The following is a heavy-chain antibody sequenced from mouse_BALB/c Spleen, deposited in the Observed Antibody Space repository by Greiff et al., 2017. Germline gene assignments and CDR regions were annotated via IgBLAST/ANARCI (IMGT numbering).Heavy chain of an antibody. CDR1: GFTFSSFG. Sequence: EVKLVESGGGLVQPGGSRKLSCAASGFTFSSFGMHWVRQAPEKGLEWVAYISSGRSTIYYADTVKGRFTISRDNPKNTLFLQMTSLRSEDTAMYYCARSITTVVATYYYAMDYWGQGTSVTVSS. J-gene: IGHJ4*01. V-gene: IGHV5-17*02. D-gene: IGHD1-1*01. CDR3: ARSITTVVATYYYAMDY. CDR2: ISSGRSTI.